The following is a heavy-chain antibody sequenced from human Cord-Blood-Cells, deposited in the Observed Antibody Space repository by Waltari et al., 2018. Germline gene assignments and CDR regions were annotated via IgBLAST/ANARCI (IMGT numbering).Heavy chain of an antibody. Sequence: QLQLQESGPGLVKPSETLSLTCTVPGGSISSSSYYWGWIRQPPGKGLEWIGSIYYSGSTYYNPSLKSRVTISVDTSKNQFSLKLSSVTAADTAVYYCARDSSSPGAFDIWGQGTMVTVSS. CDR2: IYYSGST. J-gene: IGHJ3*02. CDR1: GGSISSSSYY. D-gene: IGHD6-6*01. CDR3: ARDSSSPGAFDI. V-gene: IGHV4-39*01.